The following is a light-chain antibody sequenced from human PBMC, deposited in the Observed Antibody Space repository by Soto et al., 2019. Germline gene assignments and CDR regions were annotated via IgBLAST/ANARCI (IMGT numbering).Light chain of an antibody. CDR3: QQRSNWWT. V-gene: IGKV3D-20*02. CDR1: QSVSSTY. CDR2: GAS. J-gene: IGKJ1*01. Sequence: ESVLTQSPGTLSLSPGERATPSCRASQSVSSTYLAWYQQKPGQAPRLLIYGASSRATGIPDRFSGSGSGTDFTLTISSLEPEDFAVYYCQQRSNWWTFGQGTKVDIK.